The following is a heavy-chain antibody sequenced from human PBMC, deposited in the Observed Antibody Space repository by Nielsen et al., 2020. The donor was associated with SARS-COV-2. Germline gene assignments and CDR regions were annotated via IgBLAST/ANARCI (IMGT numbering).Heavy chain of an antibody. Sequence: ASVKVSCKASGYTFTGYYMHWVRQAPGQGLEWMGRNNPNSGGTNYAQKFQGRVTMTRDTSISTAYMELSRLRSDDTAVYYCAKPTAGYNSPLAYWGQGTLVTVSS. CDR1: GYTFTGYY. J-gene: IGHJ4*02. D-gene: IGHD5-24*01. V-gene: IGHV1-2*06. CDR3: AKPTAGYNSPLAY. CDR2: NNPNSGGT.